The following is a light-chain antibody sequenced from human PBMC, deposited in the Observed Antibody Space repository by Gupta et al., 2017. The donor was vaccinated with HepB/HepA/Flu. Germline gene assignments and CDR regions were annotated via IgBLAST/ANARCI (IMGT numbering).Light chain of an antibody. Sequence: ELVLIQPPATLSLSPGERATLSCRASQSVSSYLAWYQQKPGQAPRLLIYDASNRATGIPARFSGSGSGTDFTLTISSLEPEDFAVYYCQQRSNWPPKWTFGQGTKVEIK. CDR3: QQRSNWPPKWT. V-gene: IGKV3-11*01. CDR2: DAS. CDR1: QSVSSY. J-gene: IGKJ1*01.